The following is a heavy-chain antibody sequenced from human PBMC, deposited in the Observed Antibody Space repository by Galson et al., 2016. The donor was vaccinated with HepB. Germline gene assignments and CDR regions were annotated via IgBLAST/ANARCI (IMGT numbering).Heavy chain of an antibody. Sequence: SLRLSCAASGLTFSNYAMTWVRQAPGKGLEWVSSISGDTTTTYYADSVKGRFTISRDNSKNTFYLQMNSLRAEDTASYYCAKGGGSMWYISPHFVDPWGQGTLVTVSS. CDR2: ISGDTTTT. CDR1: GLTFSNYA. V-gene: IGHV3-23*01. CDR3: AKGGGSMWYISPHFVDP. D-gene: IGHD6-13*01. J-gene: IGHJ5*02.